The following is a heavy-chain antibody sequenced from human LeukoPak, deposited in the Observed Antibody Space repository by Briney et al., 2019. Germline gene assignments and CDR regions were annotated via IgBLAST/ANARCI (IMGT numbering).Heavy chain of an antibody. V-gene: IGHV1-69*05. CDR1: GGTFSSYA. CDR3: ARTPSRFSDPEQQLINPLFDY. D-gene: IGHD6-13*01. CDR2: IIPIFGTA. Sequence: GASVKVSCKASGGTFSSYAISWVQQAPGQGLEWMGGIIPIFGTANYAQKFQGRVTITTDESTSTVYMELSSLRSEDTAVYYCARTPSRFSDPEQQLINPLFDYWGQGTLVTVSS. J-gene: IGHJ4*02.